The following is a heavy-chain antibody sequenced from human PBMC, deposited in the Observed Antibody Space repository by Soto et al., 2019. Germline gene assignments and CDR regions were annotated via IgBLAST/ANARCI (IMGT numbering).Heavy chain of an antibody. CDR2: IYHSGGT. V-gene: IGHV4-30-2*01. CDR1: GGSISSGGYS. J-gene: IGHJ5*02. Sequence: QLQLQESGSGLVKPSQTLSLTCAVSGGSISSGGYSWSWIRQPPGKGLEWIGYIYHSGGTYYNPSLKSRVTISVDRSKNQFSLKLSSVTAADTAVYYCAREELGSAGWFDPWGQGTLVTVSS. D-gene: IGHD1-7*01. CDR3: AREELGSAGWFDP.